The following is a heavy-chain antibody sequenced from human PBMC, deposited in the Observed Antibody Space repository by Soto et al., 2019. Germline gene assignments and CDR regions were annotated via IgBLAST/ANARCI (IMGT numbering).Heavy chain of an antibody. CDR3: ARDLGVSYGDFQYYYYGMSV. D-gene: IGHD4-17*01. CDR2: ISGYNGDT. Sequence: QVQLVQSGAEVKKPGASVKVSCKASGYTFTSYGVSWVRQAPGQGLEWMGWISGYNGDTNYAQKLQGRVTMNTDTSSSTAYMELRSRRSDDTAVYYCARDLGVSYGDFQYYYYGMSVWGQGTAVTVSS. CDR1: GYTFTSYG. V-gene: IGHV1-18*01. J-gene: IGHJ6*02.